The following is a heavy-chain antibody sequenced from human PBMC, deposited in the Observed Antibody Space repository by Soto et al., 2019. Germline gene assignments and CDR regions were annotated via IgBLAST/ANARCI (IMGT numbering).Heavy chain of an antibody. V-gene: IGHV3-74*02. D-gene: IGHD2-15*01. CDR2: INSDGSVS. J-gene: IGHJ6*03. Sequence: EVQLVESGGGLVQPGVSLRLSCAASGFTFSNYWMYWVRQAPGKGLEWVSRINSDGSVSSHSDSVRGRLTISRDNLKNTLYLHMDSLRAEDTAVSFCARGDCVGGTCYSLAGSFYYYMDVWGKGTTVTVFS. CDR1: GFTFSNYW. CDR3: ARGDCVGGTCYSLAGSFYYYMDV.